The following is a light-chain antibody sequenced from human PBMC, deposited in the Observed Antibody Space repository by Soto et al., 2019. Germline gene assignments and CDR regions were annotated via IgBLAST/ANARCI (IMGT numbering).Light chain of an antibody. CDR2: WAS. CDR3: QQHYLSRPT. J-gene: IGKJ1*01. CDR1: HSVLYSPNNRHY. Sequence: DIVMTQSQDALAVSLAERATINGKSSHSVLYSPNNRHYLAWYQQRPGQPPKLLISWASTRQFGVPDRFSGSGSGTAFTLTISSLQPEYVALYYCQQHYLSRPTFGQGTKVEIK. V-gene: IGKV4-1*01.